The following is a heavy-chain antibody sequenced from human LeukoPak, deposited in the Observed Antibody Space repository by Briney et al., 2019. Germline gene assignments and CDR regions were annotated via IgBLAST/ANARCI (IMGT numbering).Heavy chain of an antibody. CDR1: GGSISSYY. CDR2: IYYSGST. Sequence: SETLSLTCTVSGGSISSYYWSWIRQPPGKGLEWIGYIYYSGSTNYNPSLKSRVTISVDTSKNQFSLKLSSVTAADTAVYFCARARNYYDSRDYYYEGDAFDIWGQGTMVTVSS. CDR3: ARARNYYDSRDYYYEGDAFDI. J-gene: IGHJ3*02. D-gene: IGHD3-22*01. V-gene: IGHV4-59*01.